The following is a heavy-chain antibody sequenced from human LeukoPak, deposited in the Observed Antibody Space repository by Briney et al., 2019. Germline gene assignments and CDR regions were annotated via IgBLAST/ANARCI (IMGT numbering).Heavy chain of an antibody. J-gene: IGHJ3*01. Sequence: GESLKISCKGSGNSFNTYWIGWGRQMPGKGLEWMGIIYPDDSDTRYIPSFQGQVTISADKSISTAYLQWSSLKASDTAMYYCAREYYYDSSGYDAFDLWGQGTMVTVSS. CDR2: IYPDDSDT. D-gene: IGHD3-22*01. CDR1: GNSFNTYW. V-gene: IGHV5-51*01. CDR3: AREYYYDSSGYDAFDL.